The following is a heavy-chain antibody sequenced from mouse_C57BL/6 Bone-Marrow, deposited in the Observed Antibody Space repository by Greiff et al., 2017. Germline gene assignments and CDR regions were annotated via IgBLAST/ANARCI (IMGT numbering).Heavy chain of an antibody. D-gene: IGHD1-1*01. Sequence: EVQGVESGGGLVQPKGSLTLSCAASGFSFNTYAMNWVRQAPGKGLEWVARIRSKSNNYATYHADSVQDRFTISRDDSESMLFLLKHLIKTEDTAMYYCVRHYYGRHFDVWGTGTTVTVSS. V-gene: IGHV10-1*01. CDR1: GFSFNTYA. J-gene: IGHJ1*03. CDR2: IRSKSNNYAT. CDR3: VRHYYGRHFDV.